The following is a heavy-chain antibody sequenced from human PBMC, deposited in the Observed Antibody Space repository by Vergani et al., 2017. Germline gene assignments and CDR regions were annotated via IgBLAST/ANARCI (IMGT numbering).Heavy chain of an antibody. CDR1: GFSLSTSGMC. CDR3: ARIPRLWSGYYFDY. Sequence: QVTLRESGPALVKPTQTLTLTCTFSGFSLSTSGMCVSWIRHPPGKALEWLALIDWDDDKYYSTSLKTRLTISKDTSKNQVVLTMTNMDPVDTATYYCARIPRLWSGYYFDYWGQGTLVTVSS. D-gene: IGHD5-18*01. CDR2: IDWDDDK. J-gene: IGHJ4*02. V-gene: IGHV2-70*01.